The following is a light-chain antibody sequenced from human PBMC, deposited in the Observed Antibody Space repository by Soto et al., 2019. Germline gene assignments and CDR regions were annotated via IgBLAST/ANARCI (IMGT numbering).Light chain of an antibody. CDR2: AAS. J-gene: IGKJ1*01. V-gene: IGKV1-39*01. CDR1: QSISSY. CDR3: QQSYSTPPT. Sequence: DIQMTQSPSSLSASVGDRVTITCRASQSISSYLNWYQQKPGKAPKLLIYAASSLQSGVPSRFSGSGSGTDFTLPISSLQPEDFATYYCQQSYSTPPTFGQGTKVDIK.